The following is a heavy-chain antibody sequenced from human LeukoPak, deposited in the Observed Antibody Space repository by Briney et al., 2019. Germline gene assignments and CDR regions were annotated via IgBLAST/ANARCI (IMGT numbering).Heavy chain of an antibody. J-gene: IGHJ3*02. Sequence: GESLKISCKGSAYSFTSYWIGWVRQMPGKDLEWMGIIYPGDSDTRYSPSFQGQVTISAVKSISTAYLQRSSLKASDTAMYYCAGYSGSYLVDAFDIWGQGTMVTVSS. D-gene: IGHD1-26*01. CDR1: AYSFTSYW. V-gene: IGHV5-51*01. CDR3: AGYSGSYLVDAFDI. CDR2: IYPGDSDT.